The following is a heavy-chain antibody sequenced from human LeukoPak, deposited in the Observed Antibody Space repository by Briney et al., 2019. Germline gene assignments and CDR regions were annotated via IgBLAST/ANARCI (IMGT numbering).Heavy chain of an antibody. V-gene: IGHV1-69*13. Sequence: SVKVSCKASGGTFSSYAISWVRQAPGQGLEWMGGIIPIFGTANYAQKFQGRVTITADESTSTAYMELSSLRSEDTAVYYCARDLLLVRGPLDYWGQGTLVTVSS. J-gene: IGHJ4*02. CDR1: GGTFSSYA. D-gene: IGHD3-10*01. CDR2: IIPIFGTA. CDR3: ARDLLLVRGPLDY.